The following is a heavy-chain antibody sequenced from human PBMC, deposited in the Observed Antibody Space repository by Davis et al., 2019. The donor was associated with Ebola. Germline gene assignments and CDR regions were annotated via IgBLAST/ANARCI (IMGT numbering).Heavy chain of an antibody. V-gene: IGHV3-33*01. D-gene: IGHD3-3*01. Sequence: GESLKISCAASGFTFSSYGMHWVRQAPGKGLEWVAVIWYDGSNKYYADSVKGRFTISRDNSKNTLYLQMNSLRAEDTAVYYCARGRFLEWLLSPTVPYYYYGMDVWGQGTTVTVSS. CDR2: IWYDGSNK. CDR1: GFTFSSYG. CDR3: ARGRFLEWLLSPTVPYYYYGMDV. J-gene: IGHJ6*02.